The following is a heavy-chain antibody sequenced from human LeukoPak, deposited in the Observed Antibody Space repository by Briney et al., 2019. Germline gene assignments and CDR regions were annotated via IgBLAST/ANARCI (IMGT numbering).Heavy chain of an antibody. CDR2: IQYDGNNK. D-gene: IGHD1-1*01. J-gene: IGHJ4*02. Sequence: GGSLRLSCAASGFTYGSYWMSWVRQAPGKGLEWVGFIQYDGNNKHYADSVKGRFTISRDNSKNTLYLQMNSLRAEDTAVYYCGKESTFTGDYWGQGTLVTVSS. CDR3: GKESTFTGDY. CDR1: GFTYGSYW. V-gene: IGHV3-30*02.